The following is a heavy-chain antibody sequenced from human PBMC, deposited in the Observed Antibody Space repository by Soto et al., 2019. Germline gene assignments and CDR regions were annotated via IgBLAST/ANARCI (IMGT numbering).Heavy chain of an antibody. CDR3: ARDFDGYPPYLEPFDY. D-gene: IGHD6-13*01. CDR2: ISAYNGNT. V-gene: IGHV1-18*01. CDR1: GYSFTNND. Sequence: ASVKVSCKASGYSFTNNDVTWVRQATGQGLEWMGWISAYNGNTNYAQKLQGRVTMTTDTSTSTAYMELRSLRSDDTAVYYCARDFDGYPPYLEPFDYWGQGTLVTSPQ. J-gene: IGHJ4*02.